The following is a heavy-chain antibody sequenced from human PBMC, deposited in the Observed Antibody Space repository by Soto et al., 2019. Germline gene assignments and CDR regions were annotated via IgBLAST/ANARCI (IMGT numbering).Heavy chain of an antibody. CDR3: VRDFLAGF. CDR1: GFTFSTFA. D-gene: IGHD3-10*01. CDR2: ITYDGSNK. J-gene: IGHJ4*02. V-gene: IGHV3-30-3*01. Sequence: QVQLVESGGGVVQPGRSLRLSCAASGFTFSTFAMHWVRQAQGKGLEWVAVITYDGSNKYYADSVKGRFTISRDNSKSTLYLQMNSLRVEDTAVYYCVRDFLAGFWGQGALVTVSS.